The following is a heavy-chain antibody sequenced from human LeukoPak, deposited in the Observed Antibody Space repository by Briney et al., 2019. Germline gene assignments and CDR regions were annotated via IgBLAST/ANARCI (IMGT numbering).Heavy chain of an antibody. D-gene: IGHD2-15*01. CDR2: IWNDGRNE. Sequence: GVSLRLSCAASGFIFGNYGMDWVRQAPGKGREWVAGIWNDGRNEDYEDSVKGRFTIYRDNSKPSLDVQMNSQDDKATAEYYSARDKYCSGASCWHGMDVWGQGTTVTVSS. J-gene: IGHJ6*02. CDR1: GFIFGNYG. CDR3: ARDKYCSGASCWHGMDV. V-gene: IGHV3-33*01.